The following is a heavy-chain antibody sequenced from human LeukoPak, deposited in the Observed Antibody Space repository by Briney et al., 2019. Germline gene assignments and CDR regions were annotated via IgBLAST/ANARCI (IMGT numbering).Heavy chain of an antibody. Sequence: GGSLRLSCVASGFTFRSYAMRWVGQAGGKGVEWVSSIIASGGNTYYADSVQGRFTISRDNSKNTLYLQMNSLRAEDTVVFYCAKGDRSGSYSYFDYWGQGTLVTVSS. D-gene: IGHD3-10*01. V-gene: IGHV3-23*01. CDR1: GFTFRSYA. CDR3: AKGDRSGSYSYFDY. CDR2: IIASGGNT. J-gene: IGHJ4*02.